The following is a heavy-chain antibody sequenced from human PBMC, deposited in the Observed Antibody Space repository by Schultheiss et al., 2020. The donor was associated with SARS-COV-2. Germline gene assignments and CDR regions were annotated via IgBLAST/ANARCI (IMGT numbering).Heavy chain of an antibody. CDR2: IYWDDDK. CDR3: ARMTKYYYDRSGCIDY. D-gene: IGHD3-22*01. Sequence: SGPTLVKPTQTLTLTCTFSGFSLSTSGVGVGWIRQPPGKALEWLALIYWDDDKRYSPSLKSRLTITKDTSKNQVVLTMTNMDPADTATYYCARMTKYYYDRSGCIDYWGQGILVTVSS. CDR1: GFSLSTSGVG. J-gene: IGHJ4*02. V-gene: IGHV2-5*02.